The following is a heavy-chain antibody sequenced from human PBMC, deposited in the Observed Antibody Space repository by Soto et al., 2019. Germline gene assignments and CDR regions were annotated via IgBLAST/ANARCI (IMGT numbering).Heavy chain of an antibody. CDR2: ISAYNGNT. J-gene: IGHJ6*03. Sequence: APVEVSSKDSRYTFTIYLVSWRRQATRKGLEWMGWISAYNGNTNYAQKLQGRVTMTTDTSTSTAYMELRSLRSDDTAVYYCARAFWSGYSYYYYYYMDVWGKGTTVTVSS. CDR1: RYTFTIYL. V-gene: IGHV1-18*01. CDR3: ARAFWSGYSYYYYYYMDV. D-gene: IGHD3-3*01.